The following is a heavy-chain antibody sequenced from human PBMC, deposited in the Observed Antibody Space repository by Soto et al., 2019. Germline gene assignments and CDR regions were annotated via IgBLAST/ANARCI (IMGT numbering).Heavy chain of an antibody. CDR3: AREVRYSGYAPY. V-gene: IGHV4-30-4*01. J-gene: IGHJ4*02. Sequence: SETLSLTCTVSGGSISSGDYYWSWIRQPPGKGLEWIGYIYYSGSTYYNPSLKSRVTISVDTSKNQFSLKLSSVTAADTAVYYCAREVRYSGYAPYWGQGTLVTVSS. CDR2: IYYSGST. CDR1: GGSISSGDYY. D-gene: IGHD5-12*01.